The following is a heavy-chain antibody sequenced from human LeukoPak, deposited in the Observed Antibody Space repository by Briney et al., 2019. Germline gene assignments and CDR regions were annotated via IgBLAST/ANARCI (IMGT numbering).Heavy chain of an antibody. D-gene: IGHD2-2*01. Sequence: GGSLRLSCAASGFTFSGYSLNWVRQAPGKGLEWISYISTAGTTVCYADSVKGRFAISRDNAKNSLYLQMNSLRVEDTAVYYCARESAAGITSCYLPYWGQGTLVTVSS. J-gene: IGHJ4*02. V-gene: IGHV3-48*04. CDR1: GFTFSGYS. CDR3: ARESAAGITSCYLPY. CDR2: ISTAGTTV.